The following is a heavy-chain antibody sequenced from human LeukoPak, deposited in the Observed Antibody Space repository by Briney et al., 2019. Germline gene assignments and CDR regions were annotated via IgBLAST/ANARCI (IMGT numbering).Heavy chain of an antibody. Sequence: GASVKVSCKASGGTFSSYAISWVRQAPGQGLEWMGGIITIFGTANYAQKFQGRVTITADKSTSTAYMELSSLRSEDTAVYYCARDGDFWGASNAFDIWGQGTMVTVSS. CDR3: ARDGDFWGASNAFDI. J-gene: IGHJ3*02. V-gene: IGHV1-69*06. D-gene: IGHD3-3*01. CDR2: IITIFGTA. CDR1: GGTFSSYA.